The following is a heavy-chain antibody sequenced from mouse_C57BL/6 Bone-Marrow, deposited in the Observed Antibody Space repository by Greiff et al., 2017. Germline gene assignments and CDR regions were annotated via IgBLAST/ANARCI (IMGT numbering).Heavy chain of an antibody. CDR1: GYTFTSYW. CDR3: ARVTGFYYGSSLYYAMDY. CDR2: IDPSDSYT. V-gene: IGHV1-69*01. Sequence: QVQLQQPGAELVMPGASVKLSCKASGYTFTSYWMHWVKQRPGQGLEWIGEIDPSDSYTNYNQKFKGKSTLTVDKSSSTAYMQLSSLTSEDSAVYYCARVTGFYYGSSLYYAMDYWGQGTSVTVSS. J-gene: IGHJ4*01. D-gene: IGHD1-1*01.